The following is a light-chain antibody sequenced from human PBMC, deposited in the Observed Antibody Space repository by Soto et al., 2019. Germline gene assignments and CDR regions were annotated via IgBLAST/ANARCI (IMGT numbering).Light chain of an antibody. V-gene: IGKV3-11*01. J-gene: IGKJ1*01. CDR2: DAS. Sequence: EIVLTQSPATPSFSPRERATLSCRASQSVSSYLAWYQQKPGQAPRLLIYDASNRATGIPARFSGSGSGTDFTLTITRLEPEDFAVYYCQQYVTSSPRTFGQGTKVDIK. CDR1: QSVSSY. CDR3: QQYVTSSPRT.